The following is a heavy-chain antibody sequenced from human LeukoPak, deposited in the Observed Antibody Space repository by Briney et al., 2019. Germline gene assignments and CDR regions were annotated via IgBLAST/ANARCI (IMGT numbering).Heavy chain of an antibody. CDR3: ARVLDKYSSGWYNWFDP. CDR2: ISAYNGNT. D-gene: IGHD6-19*01. CDR1: GYTFTSYG. V-gene: IGHV1-18*01. Sequence: ASVKVSCKASGYTFTSYGISWVRQAPGQGLEWMGWISAYNGNTNYAQKLQGRVTMTTDTSTSTAYMELRSLRSDDTAVYYCARVLDKYSSGWYNWFDPWGQGTLVTVSS. J-gene: IGHJ5*02.